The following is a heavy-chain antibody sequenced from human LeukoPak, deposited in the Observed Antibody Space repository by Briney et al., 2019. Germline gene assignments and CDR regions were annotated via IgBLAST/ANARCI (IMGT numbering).Heavy chain of an antibody. CDR3: AREAYSSDWYGPDY. D-gene: IGHD6-13*01. Sequence: PGGFLRLSCAASGFTFGTYWMHWVRQAPGKGLVWVSRITSDGSVTIYGDGSGTTYADSVKGRFTISRDNAKNTLYLQMDSLRAEDTAVYYCAREAYSSDWYGPDYWGQGTLVTVSA. V-gene: IGHV3-74*01. CDR1: GFTFGTYW. J-gene: IGHJ4*02. CDR2: ITSDGSVTIYGDGSGT.